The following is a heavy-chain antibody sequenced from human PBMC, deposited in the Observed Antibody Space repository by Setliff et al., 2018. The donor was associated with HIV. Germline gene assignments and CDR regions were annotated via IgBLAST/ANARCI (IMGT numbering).Heavy chain of an antibody. CDR3: ATYHYYDSSAYFIDLYYFDY. Sequence: SVKVSCKASGYTFTSYGISWVRQAPGQGLEWMGMIIPMYNIPAYAQKFQGRVTFTADESTSTAYMELSSLSSEDTAVYYCATYHYYDSSAYFIDLYYFDYWGQGTLVTVSS. J-gene: IGHJ4*02. CDR2: IIPMYNIP. D-gene: IGHD3-22*01. CDR1: GYTFTSYG. V-gene: IGHV1-69*13.